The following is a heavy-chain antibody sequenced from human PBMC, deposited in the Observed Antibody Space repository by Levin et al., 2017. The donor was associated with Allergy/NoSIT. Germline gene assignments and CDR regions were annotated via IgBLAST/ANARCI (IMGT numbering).Heavy chain of an antibody. D-gene: IGHD6-6*01. CDR1: GGSFSGYY. V-gene: IGHV4-34*01. CDR3: VRGRLSVAARPSHYYYGMDV. J-gene: IGHJ6*02. CDR2: INHSGST. Sequence: SETLSLTCAVYGGSFSGYYWNWIRQPPGKGLEWLGEINHSGSTNYNPSLKSRVTFSVDTSKNQFSLKLSSVTAADTAVYYCVRGRLSVAARPSHYYYGMDVWGQGTTVTVSS.